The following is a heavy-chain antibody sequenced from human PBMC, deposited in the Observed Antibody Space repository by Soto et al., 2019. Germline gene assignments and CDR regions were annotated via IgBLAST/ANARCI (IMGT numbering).Heavy chain of an antibody. J-gene: IGHJ4*02. CDR1: GFTFSSYW. D-gene: IGHD3-10*01. V-gene: IGHV3-74*01. CDR3: ARGAMGNYYNEY. CDR2: IKGDGLST. Sequence: EVQLVESGGGLVQSGGSLRLSCAASGFTFSSYWMHWVRQAPGKGLVWVSRIKGDGLSTSYADSVTGRFTISRDNAKDTVFLQTTGLSADDTAVYYCARGAMGNYYNEYWGQGTLVTVSS.